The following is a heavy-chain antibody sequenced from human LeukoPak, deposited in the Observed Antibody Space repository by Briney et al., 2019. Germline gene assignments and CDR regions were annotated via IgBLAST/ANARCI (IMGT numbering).Heavy chain of an antibody. J-gene: IGHJ4*02. CDR2: IYYSGST. CDR3: ATGSGGDPAPSDY. V-gene: IGHV4-59*01. D-gene: IGHD1-26*01. Sequence: PSETLSLTCTVSGGSISSYYWSWIRQPPGKGLEWIGYIYYSGSTNYNPSLKSRVTISVDTSKNQFSLTLSSVTAADTAVYYCATGSGGDPAPSDYWGQGTLVTVSS. CDR1: GGSISSYY.